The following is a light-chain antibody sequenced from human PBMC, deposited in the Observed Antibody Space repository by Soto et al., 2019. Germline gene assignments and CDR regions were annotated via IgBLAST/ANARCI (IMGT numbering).Light chain of an antibody. Sequence: AIRRTQSPSSLSASTGDRVTITCRASQGISSYLAWYQKKPGKDPNILIYAASTLQSGVPSRFSGSGSGTDFNLTISSLQTEDFATYYCQQLNSYTTTFGGGTKVDIK. J-gene: IGKJ4*01. CDR1: QGISSY. CDR3: QQLNSYTTT. CDR2: AAS. V-gene: IGKV1-8*01.